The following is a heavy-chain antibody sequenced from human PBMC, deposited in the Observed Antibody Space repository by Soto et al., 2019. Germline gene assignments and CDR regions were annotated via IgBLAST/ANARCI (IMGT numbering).Heavy chain of an antibody. D-gene: IGHD3-10*01. CDR3: AREGVSSVGFDY. J-gene: IGHJ4*02. CDR1: GGSVNSGDYY. V-gene: IGHV4-61*08. CDR2: IYYSGNT. Sequence: QVQLQESGPGLVKSSETLSLTCSVSGGSVNSGDYYWTWIRQPPGKGLEWIGYIYYSGNTNSNPALKSPVTISLDTSKNKVSLKVTSATAADPAVDCCAREGVSSVGFDYWGQGTLVTVSS.